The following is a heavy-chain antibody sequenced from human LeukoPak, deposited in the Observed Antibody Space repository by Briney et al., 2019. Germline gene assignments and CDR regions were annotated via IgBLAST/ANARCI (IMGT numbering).Heavy chain of an antibody. D-gene: IGHD3-16*01. CDR3: ASQSYARFDP. V-gene: IGHV3-21*01. J-gene: IGHJ5*02. CDR1: GFTFSSYG. CDR2: ISDSGVGT. Sequence: GGSLRLSCAASGFTFSSYGMNWVRQAPGKGLEWVSGISDSGVGTRHADSVKGRFTISRDNSRKLLFLQMNSLRVEDTAVYYCASQSYARFDPWGQGTLVTVSS.